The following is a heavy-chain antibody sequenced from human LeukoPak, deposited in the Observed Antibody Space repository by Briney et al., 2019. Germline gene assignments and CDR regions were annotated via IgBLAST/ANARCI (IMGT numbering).Heavy chain of an antibody. CDR2: IYYSGST. V-gene: IGHV4-39*07. CDR3: ARDKYYYDSSGYYRSDAFDI. J-gene: IGHJ3*02. Sequence: SETLSLTCTVSGGSISSSSYYWGWIRQPPGKGLEWIGSIYYSGSTYYNPSLKSRVTISVDTSKNQFSLKLSSVTAADTAVYYCARDKYYYDSSGYYRSDAFDIWGQGTMVTVSS. CDR1: GGSISSSSYY. D-gene: IGHD3-22*01.